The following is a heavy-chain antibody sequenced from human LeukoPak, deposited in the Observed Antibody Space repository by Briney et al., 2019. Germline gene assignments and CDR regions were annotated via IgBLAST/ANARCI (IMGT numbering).Heavy chain of an antibody. J-gene: IGHJ5*02. CDR2: INHSGST. CDR1: GGSFSGYY. D-gene: IGHD6-13*01. CDR3: AREVAAAGFDP. Sequence: PSETLSLTCAVYGGSFSGYYWSWIRQPPGKGLEWIGEINHSGSTNYNPSLKSRVTITVDTSKNQFSLRLSSVTAADTAVYYCAREVAAAGFDPWGQGTLVTVSP. V-gene: IGHV4-34*01.